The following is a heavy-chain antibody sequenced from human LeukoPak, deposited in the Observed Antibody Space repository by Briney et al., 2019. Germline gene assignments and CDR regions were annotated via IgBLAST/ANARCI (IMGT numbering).Heavy chain of an antibody. Sequence: GESLKISCKGSGYSFTSYWISWVRQTPGKGLEWMGIFYPADSETRYSPSFQGQVTISADKSISTAYLQWNSLKASDTAMYFCARGGGYTYGTTEYWGQGTPVTVSS. CDR1: GYSFTSYW. D-gene: IGHD3-16*01. CDR3: ARGGGYTYGTTEY. J-gene: IGHJ4*02. V-gene: IGHV5-51*01. CDR2: FYPADSET.